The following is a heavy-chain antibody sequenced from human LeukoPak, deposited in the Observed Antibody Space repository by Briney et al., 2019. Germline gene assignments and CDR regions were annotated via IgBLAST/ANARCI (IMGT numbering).Heavy chain of an antibody. J-gene: IGHJ4*02. CDR1: GFTFSTYA. V-gene: IGHV3-23*01. CDR3: ALSGYHSEYHFDY. CDR2: ISGSGGST. D-gene: IGHD5-12*01. Sequence: GGSLRLSCAASGFTFSTYAMSWVRQAPGKGLEWVSAISGSGGSTFYADSVKGRFTISRDNSKNTLYLQMNSLRAEDTAVYYCALSGYHSEYHFDYWGQGTLVTVSS.